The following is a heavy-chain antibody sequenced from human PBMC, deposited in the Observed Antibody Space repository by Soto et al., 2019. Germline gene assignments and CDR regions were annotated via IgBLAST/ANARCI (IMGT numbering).Heavy chain of an antibody. CDR3: ARGPTSGYDLRCYFDY. D-gene: IGHD5-12*01. J-gene: IGHJ4*02. CDR1: GFTFSSYS. V-gene: IGHV3-48*01. Sequence: GGSLRLSCAASGFTFSSYSMNWVRQAPGKGLEWVSYISSSSSTIYYADSVKGRFTISRDNAKNSLYLQMNSLRAEDTAVYYCARGPTSGYDLRCYFDYWGQGTLVTVSS. CDR2: ISSSSSTI.